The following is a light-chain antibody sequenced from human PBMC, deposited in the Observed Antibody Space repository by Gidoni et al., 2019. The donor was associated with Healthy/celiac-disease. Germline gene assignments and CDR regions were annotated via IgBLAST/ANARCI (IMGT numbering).Light chain of an antibody. CDR2: KAS. CDR3: QQYNSPYT. CDR1: QSISSW. V-gene: IGKV1-5*03. Sequence: DTQMPQSPSTLSASVGDRVTITCRASQSISSWLAWYQQKPGKAPKLLIYKASSLESGVPSRFSGSGSGTEFTLTISSLQPDDFATYYCQQYNSPYTFGQGTKLEIK. J-gene: IGKJ2*01.